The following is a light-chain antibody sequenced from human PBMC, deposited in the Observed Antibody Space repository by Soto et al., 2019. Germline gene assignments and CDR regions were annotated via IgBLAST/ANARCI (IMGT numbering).Light chain of an antibody. CDR2: DAS. CDR1: QSIGSW. J-gene: IGKJ1*01. V-gene: IGKV1-5*01. CDR3: QQYNNYSWT. Sequence: DIQMTQSPSTLSASVGDRVTITCRASQSIGSWLAWYQQRPGKAPKLLIYDASELESGVPSRFSGSGSGTEFTLTITSLQTGDFATYYCQQYNNYSWTFGQGTKVEIK.